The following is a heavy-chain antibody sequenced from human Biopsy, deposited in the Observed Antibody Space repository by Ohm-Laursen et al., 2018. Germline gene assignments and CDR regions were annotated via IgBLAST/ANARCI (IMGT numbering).Heavy chain of an antibody. D-gene: IGHD4-17*01. Sequence: SLRLSCAASGFTFSTYAMNGVRQAPGQGLEWISYISSTSSATYYADSVKGRFTVSRDNAKNSLFLQMNSLRAEDTAVYYCARKIYGDYEVPYSYGMDVWGLGTTVTVSS. CDR2: ISSTSSAT. CDR3: ARKIYGDYEVPYSYGMDV. CDR1: GFTFSTYA. V-gene: IGHV3-48*01. J-gene: IGHJ6*02.